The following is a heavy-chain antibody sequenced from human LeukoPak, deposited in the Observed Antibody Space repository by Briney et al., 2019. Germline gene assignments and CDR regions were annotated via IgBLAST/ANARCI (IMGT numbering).Heavy chain of an antibody. D-gene: IGHD1-14*01. CDR1: GFSFSSSP. V-gene: IGHV3-23*01. J-gene: IGHJ4*02. CDR3: VRKNSGLQPFDF. CDR2: ISSSGGDT. Sequence: GGSLRLSCAASGFSFSSSPMSWVRRAPGKGLEWVSGISSSGGDTPYADSVKGRFTISRDNSKDTVYLQMNRLRVEDTAVYYCVRKNSGLQPFDFWGQGTLVTVSS.